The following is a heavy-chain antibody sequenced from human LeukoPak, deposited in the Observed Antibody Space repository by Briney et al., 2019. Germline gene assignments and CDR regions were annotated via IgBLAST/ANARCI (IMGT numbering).Heavy chain of an antibody. CDR1: GYTFTSYA. J-gene: IGHJ6*03. CDR2: INTNTGNP. Sequence: ASVKVSCKASGYTFTSYAVNWVRQAPGQGLEWMGWINTNTGNPTYAQGFTGRFVFSLDTSVSTAYLQISSLKAEDTAVYYCARLGGSGRTDSYYYYMDVWGKGTTVTVSS. CDR3: ARLGGSGRTDSYYYYMDV. D-gene: IGHD3-10*01. V-gene: IGHV7-4-1*02.